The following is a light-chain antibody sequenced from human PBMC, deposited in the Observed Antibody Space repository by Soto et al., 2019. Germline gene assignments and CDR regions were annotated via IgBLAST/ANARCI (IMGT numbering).Light chain of an antibody. V-gene: IGKV1-5*01. Sequence: DTQMTQSPSTLSASVGDRVTITCRASQSASLWLAWYQQKPGRAPKLLIYDASILEGGVPSRFSGSGSGTEFTRTISSLQPDDSATYYCQQYYTYSPTYGQGTKVEIK. CDR1: QSASLW. CDR3: QQYYTYSPT. J-gene: IGKJ1*01. CDR2: DAS.